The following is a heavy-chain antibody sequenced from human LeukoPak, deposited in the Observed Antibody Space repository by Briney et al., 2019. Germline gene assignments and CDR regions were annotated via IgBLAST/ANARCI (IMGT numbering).Heavy chain of an antibody. Sequence: GGSLRLSCAAPGFTFSSYSMNWVRQAPGKGLEWVSSISSSSSYIYYADSVKGRFTISRDNAKNSLYLQMNSLRAEDTAVYYCARASSGWYNWFDPWGQGTLVTVSS. CDR3: ARASSGWYNWFDP. J-gene: IGHJ5*02. CDR1: GFTFSSYS. V-gene: IGHV3-21*01. D-gene: IGHD6-19*01. CDR2: ISSSSSYI.